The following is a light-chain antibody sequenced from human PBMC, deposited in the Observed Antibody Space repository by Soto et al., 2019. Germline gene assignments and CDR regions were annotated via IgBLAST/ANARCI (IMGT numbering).Light chain of an antibody. Sequence: EIVMTQSPATLSLCPGERATLSCMASQSVSSNLAGYQQKPGQAPRLLIYGPSTRATGIPARFSGSGSGTDFTLAIISLQSEYSAVYYCQQFNSWSGTFGQKTKEEIK. J-gene: IGKJ1*01. V-gene: IGKV3-15*01. CDR3: QQFNSWSGT. CDR2: GPS. CDR1: QSVSSN.